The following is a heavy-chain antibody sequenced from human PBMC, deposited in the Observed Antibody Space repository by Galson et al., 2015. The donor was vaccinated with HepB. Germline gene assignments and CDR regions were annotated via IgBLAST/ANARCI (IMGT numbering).Heavy chain of an antibody. V-gene: IGHV1-46*01. CDR1: GYMFISYW. Sequence: SVKVSCKASGYMFISYWIHWVRQAPGQGLEWMGIINPSGGSTSNAQKFQGRVTITRDTSTSTVYMELSSLTSDDTAVYYCARVGTNSRTFYYYGMDVWGQGTTVTVSS. CDR3: ARVGTNSRTFYYYGMDV. CDR2: INPSGGST. D-gene: IGHD4/OR15-4a*01. J-gene: IGHJ6*02.